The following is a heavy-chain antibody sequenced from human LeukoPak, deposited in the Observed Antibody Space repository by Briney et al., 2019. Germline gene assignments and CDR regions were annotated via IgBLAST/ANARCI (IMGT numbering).Heavy chain of an antibody. V-gene: IGHV3-20*04. D-gene: IGHD3-22*01. Sequence: GGSLRLSCAASRFTFSSYAMSWVRQAPGKGLEWVSGINWNGGSTGYADSVKGRFTISRDNAKNSLYLQMNSLRAEDTALYYCARLDSSGPGAFDIWGQGTMVTVSS. CDR1: RFTFSSYA. J-gene: IGHJ3*02. CDR3: ARLDSSGPGAFDI. CDR2: INWNGGST.